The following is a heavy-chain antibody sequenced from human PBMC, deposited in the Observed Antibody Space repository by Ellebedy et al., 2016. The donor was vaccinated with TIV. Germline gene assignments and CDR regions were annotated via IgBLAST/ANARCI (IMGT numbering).Heavy chain of an antibody. CDR1: GGSISSISYH. Sequence: MPSETLSLTCSVSGGSISSISYHWGWVRQSPGKGLEWIGNSHYSGSTYYNPSLRSRVTISVYTSKNQFSLELSSVTASDTAVYYCVLVAALKDRYYYYGVGVWGQGTTVTVSS. CDR3: VLVAALKDRYYYYGVGV. J-gene: IGHJ6*02. D-gene: IGHD2-2*01. V-gene: IGHV4-39*07. CDR2: SHYSGST.